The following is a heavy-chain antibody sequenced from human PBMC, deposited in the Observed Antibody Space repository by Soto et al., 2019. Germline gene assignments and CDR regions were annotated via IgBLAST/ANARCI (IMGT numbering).Heavy chain of an antibody. D-gene: IGHD1-26*01. CDR2: ISSSSSTI. Sequence: GGSLRLSCAASGFTFSSYSMNWVRQAPGKGLEWVSYISSSSSTIYYADSVKGRFTISRDNAKNSLYLQMNSLRDEDTAVYYCARTPGGGSGSYRLFRFDYWGQGTLVTVSS. V-gene: IGHV3-48*02. CDR3: ARTPGGGSGSYRLFRFDY. CDR1: GFTFSSYS. J-gene: IGHJ4*02.